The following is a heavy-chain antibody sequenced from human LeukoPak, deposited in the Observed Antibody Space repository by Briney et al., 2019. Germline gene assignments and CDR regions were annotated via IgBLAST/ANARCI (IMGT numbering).Heavy chain of an antibody. J-gene: IGHJ5*02. V-gene: IGHV4-39*07. CDR1: GGSISSSSYY. D-gene: IGHD2-8*01. CDR3: ARLMVNNWFDP. Sequence: SETLSLTCTVSGGSISSSSYYWGWIRQPPGKGLEWIGSIYYSGSTYYNPSLKSRVTISVDTSKNQFSLKLSSVTAADTAVYYCARLMVNNWFDPWGQGTLVTVSS. CDR2: IYYSGST.